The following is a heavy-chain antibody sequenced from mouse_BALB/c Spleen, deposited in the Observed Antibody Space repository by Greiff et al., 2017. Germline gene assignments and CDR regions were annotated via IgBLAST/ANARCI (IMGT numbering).Heavy chain of an antibody. CDR1: GYSITSDYA. D-gene: IGHD2-4*01. Sequence: EVMLVESGPGLVKPSQSLSLTCTVTGYSITSDYAWNWIRQFPGNKLEWMGYISYSGSTSYNPSLKSRISITRDTSKNQFFLQLNSVTTEDTATYYCARGSSVSTMITTTNAMDYWGQGTSVTVSS. J-gene: IGHJ4*01. CDR3: ARGSSVSTMITTTNAMDY. V-gene: IGHV3-2*02. CDR2: ISYSGST.